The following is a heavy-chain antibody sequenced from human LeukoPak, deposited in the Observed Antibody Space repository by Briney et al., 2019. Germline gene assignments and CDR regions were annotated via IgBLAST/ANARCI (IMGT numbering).Heavy chain of an antibody. CDR1: GGSISSGDYY. CDR2: IYYSGST. D-gene: IGHD3-22*01. V-gene: IGHV4-30-4*01. Sequence: SETLSLTCTVSGGSISSGDYYWSWIRQPPGKGLEWIGYIYYSGSTYYNPPLKSRVTISVDTSKNQFSLKLSSVTAADTAVYYCAREVGYYDSSGYYGFWFDPWGQGTLVTVSS. CDR3: AREVGYYDSSGYYGFWFDP. J-gene: IGHJ5*02.